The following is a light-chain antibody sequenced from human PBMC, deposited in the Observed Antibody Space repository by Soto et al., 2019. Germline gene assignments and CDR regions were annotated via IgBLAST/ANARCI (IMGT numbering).Light chain of an antibody. CDR1: QSVNIY. V-gene: IGKV3-11*01. CDR3: QQRSNWRVT. J-gene: IGKJ4*02. CDR2: DAS. Sequence: EIVLTQSPATLSLSPGERATLSCRAIQSVNIYLAWYQQKPCQAPRLLIYDASNRATGIPARFSGSGSGTDFTLTISSLEPEDIAVYYCQQRSNWRVTFGGGTKVEIK.